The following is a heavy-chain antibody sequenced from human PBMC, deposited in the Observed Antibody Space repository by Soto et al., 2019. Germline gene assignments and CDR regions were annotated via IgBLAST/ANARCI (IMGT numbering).Heavy chain of an antibody. CDR2: ISAYDGQT. CDR3: ARFWYYDSSGYYAFDY. V-gene: IGHV1-18*01. D-gene: IGHD3-22*01. Sequence: QVQLVQSGAEVKKPGASVRVSCKASGDGFSNYGFSWVRQAPGQVLEWQGWISAYDGQTNHTKKFQGRVTMTTDTSSSTAYMELRRLRSDDTAVYYCARFWYYDSSGYYAFDYWGLGTLVTVSS. J-gene: IGHJ4*02. CDR1: GDGFSNYG.